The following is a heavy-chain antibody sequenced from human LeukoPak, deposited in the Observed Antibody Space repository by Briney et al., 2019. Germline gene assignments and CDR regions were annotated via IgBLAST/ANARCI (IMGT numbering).Heavy chain of an antibody. CDR2: IIPIFGTA. V-gene: IGHV1-69*13. J-gene: IGHJ6*03. D-gene: IGHD3-10*01. Sequence: SVKVSCKASGYTFTGYYMHWVRQAPGQGLEWMGGIIPIFGTANYAQKFQGRVTITADESTSTAYMELSSLRSEDTAVYYCARSPRVPDYYGSGSYYGYMDVWGKGTTVTISS. CDR1: GYTFTGYY. CDR3: ARSPRVPDYYGSGSYYGYMDV.